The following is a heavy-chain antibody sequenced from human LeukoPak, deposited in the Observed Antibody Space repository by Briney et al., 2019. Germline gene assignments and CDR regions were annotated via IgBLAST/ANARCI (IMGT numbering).Heavy chain of an antibody. CDR2: IKSKTGGGAI. Sequence: GGSLRLACAASGFTFSNAWMNRVRQAPGKGLEWVGRIKSKTGGGAIDYAAPVKGRFTISRDDSKDTLYLQMNSLKSEDTAVYHCTTAAFVGATAYWGQGALVIVSS. J-gene: IGHJ4*02. V-gene: IGHV3-15*07. CDR1: GFTFSNAW. D-gene: IGHD1-26*01. CDR3: TTAAFVGATAY.